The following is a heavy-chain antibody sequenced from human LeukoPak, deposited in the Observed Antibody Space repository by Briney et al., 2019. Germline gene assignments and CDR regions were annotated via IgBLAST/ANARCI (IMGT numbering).Heavy chain of an antibody. CDR3: ARGVGATFFDY. J-gene: IGHJ4*02. CDR1: GFTVSSDY. V-gene: IGHV3-53*01. CDR2: IYRDGST. D-gene: IGHD1-26*01. Sequence: GGSLRLSCAAFGFTVSSDYMNWVRQAPGKGLEWVSVIYRDGSTYYADSVKGRFTISRDNAKNSLYLQMNSLRAEDTAVYYCARGVGATFFDYWGQGTLVTVSS.